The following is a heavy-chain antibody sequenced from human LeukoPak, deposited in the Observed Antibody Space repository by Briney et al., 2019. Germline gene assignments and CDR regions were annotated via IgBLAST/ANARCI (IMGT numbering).Heavy chain of an antibody. V-gene: IGHV3-7*04. D-gene: IGHD5-24*01. J-gene: IGHJ4*02. CDR3: TRVGYIDEGIDY. CDR2: IKQDGSKK. Sequence: GGSLRLSCVASGFPFSSYWMTWVRQAPGKGLEWVANIKQDGSKKSYVDSVKGRFTISSDNAKNSLYLQMNSLRAEDTAIYYCTRVGYIDEGIDYWGQGTLVTVSS. CDR1: GFPFSSYW.